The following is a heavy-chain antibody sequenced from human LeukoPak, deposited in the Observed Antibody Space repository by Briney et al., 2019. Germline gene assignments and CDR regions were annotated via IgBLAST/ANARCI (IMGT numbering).Heavy chain of an antibody. D-gene: IGHD3-3*01. CDR3: VYYDFWSGYYEYVDY. V-gene: IGHV4-39*01. CDR2: IYYSGST. CDR1: GGSISSSSYY. Sequence: SETLSLTCTVSGGSISSSSYYWGWIRQPPGKGLEWIGSIYYSGSTYYNPSLKSRVTISVDTSKNQFSLKLSSVTAADTAVYYCVYYDFWSGYYEYVDYWGQGTLVTVSS. J-gene: IGHJ4*02.